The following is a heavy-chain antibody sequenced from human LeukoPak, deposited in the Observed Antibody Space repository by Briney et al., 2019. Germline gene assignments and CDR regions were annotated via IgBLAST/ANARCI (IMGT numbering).Heavy chain of an antibody. CDR3: AGGARRQQPFDY. CDR1: EFTVSSNY. J-gene: IGHJ4*02. CDR2: IYSGGST. Sequence: GGSLRLSCAASEFTVSSNYMNWVRQAPGRGLEWVSVIYSGGSTYYADSVKGRFTISRDNSKNTLYLQMNSLRAEDTAVYYCAGGARRQQPFDYWGQGTLVTVSS. V-gene: IGHV3-66*01. D-gene: IGHD6-13*01.